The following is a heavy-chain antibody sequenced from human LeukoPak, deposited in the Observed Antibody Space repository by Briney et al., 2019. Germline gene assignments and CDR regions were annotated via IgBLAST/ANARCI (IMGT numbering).Heavy chain of an antibody. CDR3: AAPPRVPSIRSPNRHYYYYYMDV. Sequence: ASETLSLTCAVYGGSFSGYYWSWIRQPPGKGLEWIGEINHSGSTNYNPSLKSRVTISVDTSKNQFSLKLSSVTAADTAVYYCAAPPRVPSIRSPNRHYYYYYMDVWGKGTTATVSS. D-gene: IGHD3-3*02. CDR1: GGSFSGYY. CDR2: INHSGST. V-gene: IGHV4-34*01. J-gene: IGHJ6*03.